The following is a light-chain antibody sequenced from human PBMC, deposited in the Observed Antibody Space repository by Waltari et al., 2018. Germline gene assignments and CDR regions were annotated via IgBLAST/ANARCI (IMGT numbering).Light chain of an antibody. J-gene: IGLJ2*01. CDR1: KLGDKY. CDR2: QVS. Sequence: YELTQPPAVSVSPGQTASITCSGDKLGDKYACWYQQKPAQSPVLVIYQVSKRPSGSPHLFSGSNSGTTATLTISGTQAMDEADYDCQAWDSSTVVFGGGTKLTVL. V-gene: IGLV3-1*01. CDR3: QAWDSSTVV.